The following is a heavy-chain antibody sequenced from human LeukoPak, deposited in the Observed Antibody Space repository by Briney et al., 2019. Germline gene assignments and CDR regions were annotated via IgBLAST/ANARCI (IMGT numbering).Heavy chain of an antibody. CDR3: AKEGGYYDSTGGGNSDAFDI. Sequence: GGSLRLSCAASGFTFSSYSMNWVRQAPGKGLEWVSAISGSSFGTFADSVKGRFTISRDNSNNTLHLQMNSLRAEDTAIYYCAKEGGYYDSTGGGNSDAFDIRGQGTVVTVSS. CDR2: ISGSSFGT. D-gene: IGHD3-22*01. V-gene: IGHV3-23*01. J-gene: IGHJ3*02. CDR1: GFTFSSYS.